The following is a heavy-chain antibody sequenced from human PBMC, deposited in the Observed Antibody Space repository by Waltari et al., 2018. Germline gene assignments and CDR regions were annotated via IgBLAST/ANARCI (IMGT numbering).Heavy chain of an antibody. V-gene: IGHV3-15*01. Sequence: EVQLVESGGGLVKPGGSLRLSCGASGFTFRTAWMSWVRQAPGKGLEWVGRIKNKADGGTTDYATPVKGRFSISRDDSKSTLYLQMNTLKSEDTAVYYCTTDPVLTAFDYWGQGTLVTVSS. D-gene: IGHD2-15*01. CDR2: IKNKADGGTT. CDR1: GFTFRTAW. CDR3: TTDPVLTAFDY. J-gene: IGHJ4*02.